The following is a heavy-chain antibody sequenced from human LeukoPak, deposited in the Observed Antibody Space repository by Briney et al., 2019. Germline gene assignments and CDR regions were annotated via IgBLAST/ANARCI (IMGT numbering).Heavy chain of an antibody. D-gene: IGHD3-10*01. CDR1: GFTFSSYS. CDR2: ISSSSSYI. Sequence: GGSLRLSGAASGFTFSSYSMNWVRQAPGKGLEWVSSISSSSSYIYYADSVKGRFTISRDNAKNSLYLQMNSLRAEDTAVYYCAREGRGLPNDYWGQGTLVTVSS. V-gene: IGHV3-21*01. CDR3: AREGRGLPNDY. J-gene: IGHJ4*02.